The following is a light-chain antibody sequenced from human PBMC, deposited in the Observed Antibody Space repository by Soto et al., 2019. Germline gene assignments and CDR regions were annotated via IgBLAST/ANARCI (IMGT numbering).Light chain of an antibody. Sequence: VLRQSPCTLSLSPGETATLYCRASQSVSSSYLVWHQQKPGQAPRLLIYGASTRATGIPARFSGSGSGTDFTLTIRRLEPEDFAVYYCQQYGTSTTFGQGTKVDI. J-gene: IGKJ1*01. CDR3: QQYGTSTT. V-gene: IGKV3-20*01. CDR1: QSVSSSY. CDR2: GAS.